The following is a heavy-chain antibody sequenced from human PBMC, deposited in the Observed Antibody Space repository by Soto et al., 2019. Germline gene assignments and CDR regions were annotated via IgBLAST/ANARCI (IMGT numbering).Heavy chain of an antibody. CDR3: AREGYDFWSGYYACNWFDP. V-gene: IGHV3-48*03. CDR1: GFTFSSYE. D-gene: IGHD3-3*01. CDR2: ISSSGSTI. Sequence: EVQLVESGGGLVQPGGSLRLSCAASGFTFSSYEMNWVRQAPGKGLEWVSYISSSGSTIYYADSVKGRFTISRDNAKNSLYLQMNSLRAEDTAVYYCAREGYDFWSGYYACNWFDPWGQGTLVTVSS. J-gene: IGHJ5*02.